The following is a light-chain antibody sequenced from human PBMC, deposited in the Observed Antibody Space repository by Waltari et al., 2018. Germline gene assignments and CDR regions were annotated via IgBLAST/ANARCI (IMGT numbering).Light chain of an antibody. CDR3: QQYYGIPLT. Sequence: DLVMTQSPASLAVSLGDRATINFESCQTVLYSPNNQNFLAWYQQKPGQPLKRLIYWASTRASGVPDRFSGSGSGTRFTLTITSLQAEDVAVYYCQQYYGIPLTFGGGTKVEIK. CDR1: QTVLYSPNNQNF. CDR2: WAS. J-gene: IGKJ4*01. V-gene: IGKV4-1*01.